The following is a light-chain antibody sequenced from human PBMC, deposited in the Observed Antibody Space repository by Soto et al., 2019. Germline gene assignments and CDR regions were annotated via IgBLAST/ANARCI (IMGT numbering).Light chain of an antibody. V-gene: IGKV1-5*01. CDR2: DAS. J-gene: IGKJ1*01. CDR3: QHPRT. Sequence: DIQVTQSPSTLSASVGDTVTISCRASQSISSWLAWYQQKPGRAPKLLIYDASTLESGVPSRFSGSGSGTEFTLTLSSLQPDDFATYYCQHPRTFGQGTKVEIK. CDR1: QSISSW.